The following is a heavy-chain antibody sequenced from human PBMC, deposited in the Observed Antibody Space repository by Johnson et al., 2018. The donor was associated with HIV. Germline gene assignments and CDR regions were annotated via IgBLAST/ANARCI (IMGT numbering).Heavy chain of an antibody. CDR2: LSYDGSNK. D-gene: IGHD4-23*01. CDR3: ARQTTVVSGDAFDI. J-gene: IGHJ3*02. Sequence: QVQLVESGGDVVQPGRSLRLSCTASGFTFSSYALHWVRQAPGKGLEWVAVLSYDGSNKFYADSVQGRFTISRENAKNSLYLQMNSLRAGDTAVYYCARQTTVVSGDAFDIWGQGTMVTVSS. V-gene: IGHV3-30*14. CDR1: GFTFSSYA.